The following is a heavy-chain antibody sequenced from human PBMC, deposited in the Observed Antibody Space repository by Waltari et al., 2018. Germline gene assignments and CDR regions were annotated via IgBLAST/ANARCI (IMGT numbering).Heavy chain of an antibody. CDR1: GFTFDDYG. J-gene: IGHJ4*02. D-gene: IGHD1-26*01. CDR2: LNWNGATT. V-gene: IGHV3-20*01. CDR3: AKTKYSGTYYFDS. Sequence: EVQLVESGGGVVRPGGSLRLSCAASGFTFDDYGMSGVRQVPGKGVECVAGLNWNGATTRYAESVRGRFTISRDNGKNSLYLHMNSLRAEDTALYHCAKTKYSGTYYFDSWGLGTLVTVSS.